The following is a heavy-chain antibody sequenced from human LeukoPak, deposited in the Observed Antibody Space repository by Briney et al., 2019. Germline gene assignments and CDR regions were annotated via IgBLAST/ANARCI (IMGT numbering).Heavy chain of an antibody. CDR2: ITSSSRYT. D-gene: IGHD3-9*01. V-gene: IGHV3-21*04. Sequence: GGSLRLSCAASVFTFSTYNMNWVRQAPGKGLEWVSSITSSSRYTFYADSVKGRFTISRDNAKNSLYLQMNSLRSEDTAVYYCARSETYYDILTGHYYYYMDVWGKGTTVTISS. J-gene: IGHJ6*03. CDR3: ARSETYYDILTGHYYYYMDV. CDR1: VFTFSTYN.